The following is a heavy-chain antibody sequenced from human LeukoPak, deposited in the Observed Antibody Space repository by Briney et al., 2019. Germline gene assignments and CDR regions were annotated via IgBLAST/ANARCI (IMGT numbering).Heavy chain of an antibody. Sequence: SETLSPTCTVSGGSVSSGSYYWSWIRQPPGKGLEWIGYIYYSGSTNYNPSLKSRVTISVDTSKNQFSLKLSSVTAADTAVYYCARDSGDNSSGWHYYFDYWGQGTLVTVSS. V-gene: IGHV4-61*01. CDR3: ARDSGDNSSGWHYYFDY. D-gene: IGHD6-19*01. CDR2: IYYSGST. J-gene: IGHJ4*02. CDR1: GGSVSSGSYY.